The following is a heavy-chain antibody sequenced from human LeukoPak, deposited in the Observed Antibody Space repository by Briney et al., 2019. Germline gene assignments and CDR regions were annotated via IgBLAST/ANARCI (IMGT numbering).Heavy chain of an antibody. V-gene: IGHV1-8*01. CDR1: GYTFTSYD. Sequence: GASVKVSCKASGYTFTSYDINWVRQATGQGLEWMGWMNPNSGNTGYVQKFQGRVTMTRNTSISTAYMELSSLRSEDTAVYYCARGRGGYDFGHYYYGMDVWGQGTTVTVSS. J-gene: IGHJ6*02. D-gene: IGHD5-12*01. CDR3: ARGRGGYDFGHYYYGMDV. CDR2: MNPNSGNT.